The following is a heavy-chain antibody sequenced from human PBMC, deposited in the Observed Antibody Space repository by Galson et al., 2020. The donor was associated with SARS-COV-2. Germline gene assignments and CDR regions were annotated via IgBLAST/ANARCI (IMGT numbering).Heavy chain of an antibody. CDR3: ARDEGIRGNDYGRLYYGMDV. CDR2: ISDSGTNI. CDR1: GFTFSNYE. V-gene: IGHV3-48*03. Sequence: GGSLRLSCAGSGFTFSNYEMNWVRQAPGKGLEWVAYISDSGTNIYYADFVKGRFAISRDNAMNSRYLQMNSLRAEDTAVYYCARDEGIRGNDYGRLYYGMDVWGQGTTVTVSS. J-gene: IGHJ6*02. D-gene: IGHD5-18*01.